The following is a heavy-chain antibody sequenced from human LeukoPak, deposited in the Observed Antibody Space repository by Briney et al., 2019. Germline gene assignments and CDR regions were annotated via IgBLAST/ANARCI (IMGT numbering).Heavy chain of an antibody. CDR1: GGSINSDY. Sequence: SETLSLTCTVSGGSINSDYWSWIRQPPGKGLEWIGYIFYSGSTTYNPSLKGRVTISVDTSKNQFSLKLSSVTAADTAVYYCARQDTWAVAFDYWGQGTLVTVSS. V-gene: IGHV4-59*08. J-gene: IGHJ4*02. CDR2: IFYSGST. CDR3: ARQDTWAVAFDY. D-gene: IGHD6-19*01.